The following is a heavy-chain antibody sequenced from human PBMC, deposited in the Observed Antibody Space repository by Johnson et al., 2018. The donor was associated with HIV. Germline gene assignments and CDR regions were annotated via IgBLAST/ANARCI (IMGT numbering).Heavy chain of an antibody. Sequence: QMLLVESGGGVVQPGRSLRLSCAASGFTFSSYAMHWVRQAPGKGLEWVAVISYDGSNKYYADSVKGRFTISRDNSKNTLYLQMNSLRAEDTAVYYCARGRRAGVKGAFDIWGQGTMVTVSS. CDR1: GFTFSSYA. D-gene: IGHD2-21*01. CDR2: ISYDGSNK. V-gene: IGHV3-30-3*01. CDR3: ARGRRAGVKGAFDI. J-gene: IGHJ3*02.